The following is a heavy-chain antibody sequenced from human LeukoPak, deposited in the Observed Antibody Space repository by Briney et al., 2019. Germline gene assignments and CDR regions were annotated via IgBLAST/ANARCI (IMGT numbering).Heavy chain of an antibody. D-gene: IGHD5-18*01. CDR1: GFTFSSYS. CDR3: ARDLKELWLQAFDI. J-gene: IGHJ3*02. Sequence: PGGSLRLSCAASGFTFSSYSMNWVRQAPGKGLEWVSSISSSGSYIYYADSVKGRFTISRDNAKNSLYLQMNSLRAEDTAVYYCARDLKELWLQAFDIWGQGTMVTVSS. V-gene: IGHV3-21*01. CDR2: ISSSGSYI.